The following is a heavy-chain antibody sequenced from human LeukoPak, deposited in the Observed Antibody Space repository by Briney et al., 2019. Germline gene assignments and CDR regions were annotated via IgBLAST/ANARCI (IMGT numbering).Heavy chain of an antibody. CDR2: VDPEDGKT. CDR1: GYTFTDYY. D-gene: IGHD2-2*01. Sequence: ASVKVSCKVSGYTFTDYYMHWVQQAPGKGLEWMGLVDPEDGKTIYAEKFQGRVTITADTSTDTAYMELSSLRSEDTAVYYCATDIVVVPAAIEAFDIWGQGTMVTVSS. CDR3: ATDIVVVPAAIEAFDI. V-gene: IGHV1-69-2*01. J-gene: IGHJ3*02.